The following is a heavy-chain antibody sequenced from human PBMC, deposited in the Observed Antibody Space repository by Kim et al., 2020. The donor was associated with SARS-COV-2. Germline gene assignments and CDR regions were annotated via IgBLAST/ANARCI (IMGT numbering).Heavy chain of an antibody. CDR2: INPNSGGT. D-gene: IGHD3-10*01. CDR1: GYTFTGYY. CDR3: ARDLIQWFGELLSSYGMDV. V-gene: IGHV1-2*02. J-gene: IGHJ6*02. Sequence: ASVKVSCKASGYTFTGYYMHWVRQAPGQGLEWMGWINPNSGGTNYAQKFQGRVTMTRDTSISTAYMELSRLRSDDTAVCYCARDLIQWFGELLSSYGMDVWGQGTTVTVSS.